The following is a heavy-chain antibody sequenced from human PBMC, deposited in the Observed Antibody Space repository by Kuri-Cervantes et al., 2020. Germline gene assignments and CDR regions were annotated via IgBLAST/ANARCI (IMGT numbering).Heavy chain of an antibody. CDR3: ARVDYYDSSGYYWFGYFDY. D-gene: IGHD3-22*01. V-gene: IGHV1-69*13. CDR1: GGTFSSYA. CDR2: IIPIFGTA. Sequence: SVKVSCKASGGTFSSYAISWVRQAPGQGLEWMGGIIPIFGTANYAQKFQGRVTITADESTSTAYMELSSLRSEDTAVYYCARVDYYDSSGYYWFGYFDYWGQGTLVTVSS. J-gene: IGHJ4*02.